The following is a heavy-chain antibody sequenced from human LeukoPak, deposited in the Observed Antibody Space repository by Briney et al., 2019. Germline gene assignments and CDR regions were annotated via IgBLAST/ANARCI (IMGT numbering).Heavy chain of an antibody. CDR1: GGSISSGSYY. Sequence: SETLSLTCTVSGGSISSGSYYWSWIRQPAGKGLEWIGRIYTSGSTNYNPSLKSRVTISVDTSKNQFSLKLSSVTAADMAVYYCARDSTYYYYMDVWGKGTTVTVSS. J-gene: IGHJ6*03. CDR2: IYTSGST. V-gene: IGHV4-61*02. CDR3: ARDSTYYYYMDV.